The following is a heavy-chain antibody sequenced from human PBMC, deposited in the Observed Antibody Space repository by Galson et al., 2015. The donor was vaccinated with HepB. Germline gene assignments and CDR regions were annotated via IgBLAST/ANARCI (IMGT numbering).Heavy chain of an antibody. D-gene: IGHD3-16*01. V-gene: IGHV1-18*01. J-gene: IGHJ6*03. Sequence: SVKVSCKASGYTFTSYGISWVRPAPGQGLEWMGWISAYNGNTNYAQKLQGRVTMTTDTSTSTAYMELRSLRSDDTAVYYCARISMGAYYYYYYYMDVWGKGTTVTVSS. CDR3: ARISMGAYYYYYYYMDV. CDR1: GYTFTSYG. CDR2: ISAYNGNT.